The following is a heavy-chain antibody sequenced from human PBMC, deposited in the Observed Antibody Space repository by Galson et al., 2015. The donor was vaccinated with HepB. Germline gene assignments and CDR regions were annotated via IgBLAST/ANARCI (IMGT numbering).Heavy chain of an antibody. J-gene: IGHJ4*02. D-gene: IGHD3-10*01. CDR1: GGSISSSSYY. Sequence: TLSLTCTVSGGSISSSSYYWGWIRQPPGKGLEWIGGIYYSGSTYYNPSLKSRVTISVDTSKNQFSLKLSSVTAADTAVYYCARHGDELPWFGGSDYWGQGTLVTVSS. CDR2: IYYSGST. V-gene: IGHV4-39*01. CDR3: ARHGDELPWFGGSDY.